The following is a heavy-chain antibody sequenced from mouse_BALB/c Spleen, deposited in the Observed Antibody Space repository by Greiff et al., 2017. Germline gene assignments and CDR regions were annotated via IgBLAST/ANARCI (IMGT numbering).Heavy chain of an antibody. CDR1: GFTFSSYG. J-gene: IGHJ4*01. D-gene: IGHD4-1*01. CDR2: INSNGGST. V-gene: IGHV5-6-3*01. CDR3: ARGNWYYAMDY. Sequence: EGKLVESGGGLVQPGGSLKLSCAASGFTFSSYGMSWVRQTPDKRLELVATINSNGGSTYYPDSVKGRFTISRDNAKNTLYLQMSSLKSEDTAMYYCARGNWYYAMDYWGQGTSVTVSS.